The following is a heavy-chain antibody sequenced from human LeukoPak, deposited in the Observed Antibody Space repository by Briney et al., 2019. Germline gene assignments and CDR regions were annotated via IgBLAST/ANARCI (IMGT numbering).Heavy chain of an antibody. Sequence: GGSLRRSCAASGFTFNTYAMTWVRQAPGKGLEWVSCISGKTGTTYYADSVKGRFIISRDSSKTTLYLQMNSLRAEDTAVYYCAKINSRDGYDYDSFDYGGQATLVTVSS. CDR2: ISGKTGTT. CDR1: GFTFNTYA. CDR3: AKINSRDGYDYDSFDY. J-gene: IGHJ4*02. V-gene: IGHV3-23*01. D-gene: IGHD5-24*01.